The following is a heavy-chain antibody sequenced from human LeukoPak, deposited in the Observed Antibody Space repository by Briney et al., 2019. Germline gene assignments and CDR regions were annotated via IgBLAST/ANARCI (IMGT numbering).Heavy chain of an antibody. J-gene: IGHJ5*02. CDR2: IKSKTDGGTT. V-gene: IGHV3-15*01. Sequence: GGSLRLSCAASGFTFSNAWMSWVRQAPGKGLEWVGRIKSKTDGGTTDYAAPVKGRFTISRDDSKNTLYLQMNSLKTEDTAVYYCTRYPTSIAARPDNWFDPWGQGTLVTVSS. CDR3: TRYPTSIAARPDNWFDP. D-gene: IGHD6-6*01. CDR1: GFTFSNAW.